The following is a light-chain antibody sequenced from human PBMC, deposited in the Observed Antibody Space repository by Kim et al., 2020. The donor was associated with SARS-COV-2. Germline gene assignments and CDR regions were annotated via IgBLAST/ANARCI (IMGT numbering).Light chain of an antibody. CDR1: SSDVGANNS. CDR3: CTYAVINTWV. Sequence: GQSVTISCTGTSSDVGANNSVLWYQQYPGKVPKLIILYVNHRPSGVPDRFSGSKAGNMASLTISGLQAEDEADYYCCTYAVINTWVLGGGTKVTVL. CDR2: YVN. V-gene: IGLV2-11*03. J-gene: IGLJ3*02.